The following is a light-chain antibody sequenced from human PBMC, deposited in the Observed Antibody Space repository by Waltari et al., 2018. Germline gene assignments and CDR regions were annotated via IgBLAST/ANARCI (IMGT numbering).Light chain of an antibody. CDR3: QQYYTVSRT. J-gene: IGKJ1*01. CDR1: ETILFNSNNKNY. V-gene: IGKV4-1*01. Sequence: DIVMTQSPDSLAVPRGERATINCKSSETILFNSNNKNYLAWYQQKAGQPPKLLVYWASTRESGVPDRFSGSGSGTDFTLTISSLQAEDVAVYYCQQYYTVSRTFGQGTRVEIK. CDR2: WAS.